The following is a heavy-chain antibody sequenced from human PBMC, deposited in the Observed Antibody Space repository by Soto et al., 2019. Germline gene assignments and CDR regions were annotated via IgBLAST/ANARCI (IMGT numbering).Heavy chain of an antibody. J-gene: IGHJ5*02. CDR1: GGSITGGSISSTTYY. CDR2: FFIGGNT. Sequence: SETLSLTCTVSGGSITGGSISSTTYYWGWMRQPPGKGLEWIASFFIGGNTYYNPSLKSRVTTSVDTSKNQFSLKLSSVTAADPAVYYCARSYYDSTVFAVDPWGKGPLVTVSS. D-gene: IGHD3-22*01. V-gene: IGHV4-39*01. CDR3: ARSYYDSTVFAVDP.